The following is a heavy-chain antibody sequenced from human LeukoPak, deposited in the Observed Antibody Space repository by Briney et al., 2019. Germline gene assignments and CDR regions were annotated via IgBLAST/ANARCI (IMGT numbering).Heavy chain of an antibody. D-gene: IGHD6-13*01. CDR3: ASIAAAGTRGGYYYYYMDV. CDR1: GYTFTSYG. J-gene: IGHJ6*03. V-gene: IGHV1-18*01. CDR2: ISAYNGNT. Sequence: ASVKVSCKASGYTFTSYGISWVRQAPGQGFEWMGWISAYNGNTNYAQKLQGRVTMTTDTSTSTAYMELRSLRSDDTAVYYCASIAAAGTRGGYYYYYMDVWGKGTTVTVSS.